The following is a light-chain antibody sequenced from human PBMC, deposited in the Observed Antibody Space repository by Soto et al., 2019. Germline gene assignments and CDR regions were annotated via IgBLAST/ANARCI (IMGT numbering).Light chain of an antibody. CDR2: GAS. Sequence: DIELTQSPSSLYASVGDRVTITCRASQDIKNLLYWYQQKRGKAPVLLIYGASTLQSGVPSRFTGSGSGTDFSLTITSLQPEDFATYYCQQSYSTPPYTFGQGTKVEIK. V-gene: IGKV1-39*01. J-gene: IGKJ2*01. CDR3: QQSYSTPPYT. CDR1: QDIKNL.